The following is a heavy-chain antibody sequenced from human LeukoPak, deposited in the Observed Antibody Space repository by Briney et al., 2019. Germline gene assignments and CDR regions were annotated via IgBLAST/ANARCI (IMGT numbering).Heavy chain of an antibody. V-gene: IGHV1-69*02. CDR2: IIPILGIA. D-gene: IGHD3-16*01. Sequence: GASVKVSCKASGGTFSSYTISWVRQAPGQGLEWMGRIIPILGIANYAQKFQGRVTITADKSTSTAYMELSSLRSEDTAVYYGAGGGDLKGELDYWGQGTLVTVSS. J-gene: IGHJ4*02. CDR1: GGTFSSYT. CDR3: AGGGDLKGELDY.